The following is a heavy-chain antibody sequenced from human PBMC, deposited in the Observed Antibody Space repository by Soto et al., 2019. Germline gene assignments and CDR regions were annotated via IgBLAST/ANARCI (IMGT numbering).Heavy chain of an antibody. J-gene: IGHJ6*02. CDR1: GLIFSDYH. D-gene: IGHD3-10*02. V-gene: IGHV3-72*01. Sequence: EVQLVESGGGLVQPGGSLRLSCAASGLIFSDYHMDWVRQAPGQGLEWVGRIRRKANSYTTEYAASVKGRFTISRDDSMDSLYLQMNSLKSEDTAVYYCAMLGGWSGGSSGMDVWGQGNKVTVSS. CDR3: AMLGGWSGGSSGMDV. CDR2: IRRKANSYTT.